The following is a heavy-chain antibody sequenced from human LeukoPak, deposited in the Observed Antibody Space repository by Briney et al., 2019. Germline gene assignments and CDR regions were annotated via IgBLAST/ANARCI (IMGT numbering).Heavy chain of an antibody. CDR1: GGSISSYY. CDR2: IYTSGST. J-gene: IGHJ5*02. Sequence: PSETLSLTCTVSGGSISSYYWSWIRQPAGKGLEWIGRIYTSGSTNYNPSLKSRVTMSVDTSKNQFSLKLSSVTAADTAVYYCAREVQYGFGEPYNWFDPWGQGTLVTVSS. D-gene: IGHD3-10*01. CDR3: AREVQYGFGEPYNWFDP. V-gene: IGHV4-4*07.